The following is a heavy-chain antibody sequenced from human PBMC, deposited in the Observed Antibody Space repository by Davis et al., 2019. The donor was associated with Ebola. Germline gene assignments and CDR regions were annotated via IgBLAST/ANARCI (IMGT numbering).Heavy chain of an antibody. V-gene: IGHV4-39*07. J-gene: IGHJ4*02. D-gene: IGHD3-10*01. CDR2: INHSGST. CDR3: ARVGAIKGVDY. CDR1: GGSISSSSYY. Sequence: MPSETLSLTCTVSGGSISSSSYYWGWIRQPPGKGLEWIGEINHSGSTNYNPSLKSRVTISVDTSKNQFSLKLSSVTAADMAVYYCARVGAIKGVDYWGQGTLVTVSS.